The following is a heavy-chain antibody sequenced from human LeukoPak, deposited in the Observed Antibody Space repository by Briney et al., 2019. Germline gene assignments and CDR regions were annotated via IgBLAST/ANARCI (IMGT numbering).Heavy chain of an antibody. V-gene: IGHV3-21*01. CDR3: ARDEGYFQH. CDR2: ISSSSSYI. CDR1: GGSISSYSSY. Sequence: PSETLSLTCTVSGGSISSYSSYWGWVRQPPGKGLEWVSSISSSSSYIYYADSVKGRFTISRDNAKNSLYLQMNSLRAEDTAVYYCARDEGYFQHWGQGTLVTVSS. J-gene: IGHJ1*01.